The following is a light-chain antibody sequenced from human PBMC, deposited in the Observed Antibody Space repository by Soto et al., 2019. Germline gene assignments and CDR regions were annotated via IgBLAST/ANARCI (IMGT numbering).Light chain of an antibody. CDR1: QSVSSY. Sequence: EVVMTQSPATLSVSPGERATLSCRASQSVSSYLAWYQQKPGQAPRLLISGASTRATGIPDRFSGSGSGTEFTLTISSLQSEDCAVYFCQQYNHWPRTFGQGTRVEIK. CDR2: GAS. CDR3: QQYNHWPRT. V-gene: IGKV3-15*01. J-gene: IGKJ1*01.